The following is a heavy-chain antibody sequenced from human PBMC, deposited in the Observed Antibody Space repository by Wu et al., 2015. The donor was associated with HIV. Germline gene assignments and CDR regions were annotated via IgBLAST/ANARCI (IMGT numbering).Heavy chain of an antibody. J-gene: IGHJ4*02. CDR1: GYSFISYG. V-gene: IGHV1-18*01. CDR2: ISGYNGNT. D-gene: IGHD1-26*01. Sequence: QVQLVQSGAEVKKPGASVKVSCKASGYSFISYGISWVRQAPGQGLEWMGWISGYNGNTNYAQKLQGRVTMTTDTSTSTGYMELRSLRSDDTAVYYCARRERKYWELILSYWGQGNPWYHRLL. CDR3: ARRERKYWELILSY.